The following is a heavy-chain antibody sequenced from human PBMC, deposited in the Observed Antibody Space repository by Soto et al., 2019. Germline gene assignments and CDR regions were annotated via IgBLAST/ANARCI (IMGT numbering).Heavy chain of an antibody. J-gene: IGHJ6*02. CDR2: IGESGTPT. CDR3: ARYIPGVRYYGMDV. Sequence: EVQLLESGGGLVQPGGSLRLSCAASGFTFSSYAMKWVRQPPGKGLEWVSLIGESGTPTYYADSVKGRFTISRDNSGNTLFLERYSLRAEDTAVYYCARYIPGVRYYGMDVWGQGTTVTVSS. V-gene: IGHV3-23*01. D-gene: IGHD2-2*01. CDR1: GFTFSSYA.